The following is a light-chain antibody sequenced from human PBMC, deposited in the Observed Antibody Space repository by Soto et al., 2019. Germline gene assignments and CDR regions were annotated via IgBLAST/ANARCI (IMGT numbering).Light chain of an antibody. CDR3: QQYGSKRYT. J-gene: IGKJ2*01. V-gene: IGKV3-20*01. Sequence: EIVLTQSPGTLSLSPGERATLSCRASQSVSSSYLAWYQQKPGQAPRLLIYGASSRATGIPDRFSGSGSGTDFTLTISRLEPDDFAVYYCQQYGSKRYTFGQGTKLEIK. CDR1: QSVSSSY. CDR2: GAS.